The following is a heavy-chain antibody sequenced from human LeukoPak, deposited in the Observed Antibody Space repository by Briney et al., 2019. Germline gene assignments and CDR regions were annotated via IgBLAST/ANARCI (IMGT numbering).Heavy chain of an antibody. CDR3: AGEPRRGSFDC. CDR2: ISYDGSNK. CDR1: GITFSSYA. J-gene: IGHJ4*02. V-gene: IGHV3-30-3*01. D-gene: IGHD3-10*01. Sequence: GGSLRLSCAASGITFSSYAMHWVRQAPGKGLEWVAVISYDGSNKYYADSVKGRFTISRDNSKNTLYLQMNSLRAEDTAVYYCAGEPRRGSFDCWGQGTLVTVSS.